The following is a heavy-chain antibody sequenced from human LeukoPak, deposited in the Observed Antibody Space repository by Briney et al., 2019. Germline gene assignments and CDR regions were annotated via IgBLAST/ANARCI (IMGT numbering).Heavy chain of an antibody. CDR1: GFTFSNYE. Sequence: PGGSLRLSCAASGFTFSNYEMHWVRQAPGKGLEWVSYISSSGSDIYYADSVKGRFTISRDNAKNSLYLHMNSLRAEDTAVYYCARDLGYSSGPNYWGQGTRVTVSS. D-gene: IGHD6-19*01. CDR3: ARDLGYSSGPNY. V-gene: IGHV3-48*03. J-gene: IGHJ4*02. CDR2: ISSSGSDI.